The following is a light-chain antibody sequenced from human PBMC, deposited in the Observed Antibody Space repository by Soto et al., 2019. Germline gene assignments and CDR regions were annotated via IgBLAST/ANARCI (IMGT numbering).Light chain of an antibody. J-gene: IGLJ1*01. Sequence: QPVLTQPHSAPASPGRSVTISCTATISDVGGYNYVSWYQQHPGKAPKLMIYEVSKRPSGVPDRFSGYKSGNTACLTVSGLHAEDEADYHCSSYAGSNNVFGTGTKVTVL. CDR2: EVS. V-gene: IGLV2-8*01. CDR1: ISDVGGYNY. CDR3: SSYAGSNNV.